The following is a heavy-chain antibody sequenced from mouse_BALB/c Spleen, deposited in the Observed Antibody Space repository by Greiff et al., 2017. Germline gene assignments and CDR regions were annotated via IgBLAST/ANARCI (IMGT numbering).Heavy chain of an antibody. CDR2: ISDGGSYT. CDR3: ARDTRNAMDY. CDR1: GFTFSDYY. J-gene: IGHJ4*01. D-gene: IGHD1-1*01. V-gene: IGHV5-4*02. Sequence: EVKVVESGGGLVKPGGSLKLSCAASGFTFSDYYMYWVRQTPEKRLEWVATISDGGSYTYYPDSVKGRFTISRDNAKNNLYLQMSSLKSEDTAMYYCARDTRNAMDYWGQGTSVTVSS.